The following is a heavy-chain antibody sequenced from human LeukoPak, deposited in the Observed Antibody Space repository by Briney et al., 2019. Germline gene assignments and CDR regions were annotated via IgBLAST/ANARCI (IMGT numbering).Heavy chain of an antibody. Sequence: PGGSLRLSCAASGFTFSDYYMSWIRQAPGTGLEWVSYIWSSGSNIYYADSVKGRFTISRDNAKNSLYLQMNRLRAEDTAVYYWATELGGPAPYYYCGMDVWGQGTTVTVS. D-gene: IGHD3-3*02. CDR2: IWSSGSNI. J-gene: IGHJ6*01. CDR3: ATELGGPAPYYYCGMDV. CDR1: GFTFSDYY. V-gene: IGHV3-11*01.